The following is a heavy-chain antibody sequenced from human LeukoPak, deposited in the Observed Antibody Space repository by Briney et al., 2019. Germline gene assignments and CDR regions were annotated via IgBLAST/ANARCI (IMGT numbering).Heavy chain of an antibody. V-gene: IGHV4-59*11. CDR1: GGSFTTHY. J-gene: IGHJ3*01. D-gene: IGHD3-22*01. CDR3: ASDSISMNAFDA. CDR2: ISYIGST. Sequence: SETLSLTCAVSGGSFTTHYWSWIRQPPGKGLEWIGYISYIGSTNYNPSLKSRVTISIDTSNNEVSLMLTSVTAADTAVYYCASDSISMNAFDAWGQGTMVTVSS.